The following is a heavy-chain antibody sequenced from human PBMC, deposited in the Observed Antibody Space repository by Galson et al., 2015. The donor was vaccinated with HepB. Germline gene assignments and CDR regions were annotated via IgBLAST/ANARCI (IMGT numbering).Heavy chain of an antibody. Sequence: SVKVSCKASGYTFTSYDINWVRQATGQGLEWMGWMNPNSGNTGYAQKFQGRVTMTRNTSISTAYMELSSLRSEDTAVYYCVNFDWLLRGFDPWGQGTLVTVSS. J-gene: IGHJ5*02. CDR1: GYTFTSYD. V-gene: IGHV1-8*01. CDR3: VNFDWLLRGFDP. CDR2: MNPNSGNT. D-gene: IGHD3-9*01.